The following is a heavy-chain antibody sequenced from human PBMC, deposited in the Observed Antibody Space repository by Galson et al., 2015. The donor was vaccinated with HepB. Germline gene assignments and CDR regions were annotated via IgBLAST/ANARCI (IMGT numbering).Heavy chain of an antibody. CDR3: ARHGPPPSSSWWKGYYYGMDV. CDR1: GYSFTSYW. J-gene: IGHJ6*02. Sequence: QSGAEVKKPGESLRISCKGSGYSFTSYWISWVRQMPGKGLEWMGRIDPSDSYTNYSPSFQGHVTISADKSISTAYLQWSSLKASDTAMYYCARHGPPPSSSWWKGYYYGMDVWGQGTTVTVSS. CDR2: IDPSDSYT. D-gene: IGHD6-13*01. V-gene: IGHV5-10-1*01.